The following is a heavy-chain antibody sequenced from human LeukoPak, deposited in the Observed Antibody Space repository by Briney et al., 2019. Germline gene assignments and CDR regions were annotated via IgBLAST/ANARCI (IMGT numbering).Heavy chain of an antibody. CDR3: AAGFSNHGHIY. V-gene: IGHV3-21*04. D-gene: IGHD2-21*01. CDR1: GFTFSSYR. J-gene: IGHJ4*02. Sequence: GGSLRLSCAASGFTFSSYRMNWVRQAPGKGLEWVSSISSSSSYIYYADSVKGRFTISRDNAKNSLYLQMNSLRAEDTAMYYCAAGFSNHGHIYWGQGTLVTVSS. CDR2: ISSSSSYI.